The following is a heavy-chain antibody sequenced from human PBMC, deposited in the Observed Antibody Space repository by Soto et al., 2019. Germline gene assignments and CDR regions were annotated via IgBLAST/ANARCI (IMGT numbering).Heavy chain of an antibody. CDR1: GYSFTSYW. J-gene: IGHJ6*02. Sequence: PGQSLKISCKGSGYSFTSYWIGWVRQMHGKGLEWMGIIYPGDSDTRYSPSFQGQVTISADKSISTAYLQWSSLKASDTAMYYCARFTGGCSSTSCHEDYYYYGMDVWGQGTTVTVSS. CDR2: IYPGDSDT. V-gene: IGHV5-51*01. D-gene: IGHD2-2*01. CDR3: ARFTGGCSSTSCHEDYYYYGMDV.